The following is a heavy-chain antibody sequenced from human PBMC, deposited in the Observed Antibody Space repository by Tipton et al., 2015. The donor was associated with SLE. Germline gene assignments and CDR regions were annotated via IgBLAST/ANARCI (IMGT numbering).Heavy chain of an antibody. CDR3: AKDGGRVVVRAFDAFDI. Sequence: SLRLSCAASGFTFSSYAMSWVRQAPGKGLEWVSAISGSGGSTYYADSVKGRFTISRDNSKNTLYLQMNSLRAEDTAVYYCAKDGGRVVVRAFDAFDIWGQGTMVTVSS. J-gene: IGHJ3*02. CDR2: ISGSGGST. V-gene: IGHV3-23*01. D-gene: IGHD3-10*01. CDR1: GFTFSSYA.